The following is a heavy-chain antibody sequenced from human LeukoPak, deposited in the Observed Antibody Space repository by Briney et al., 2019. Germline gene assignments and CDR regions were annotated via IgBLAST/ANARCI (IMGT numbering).Heavy chain of an antibody. D-gene: IGHD3-10*01. CDR3: AGGRPYLYYYGSGSRFDY. J-gene: IGHJ4*02. CDR1: GGSFSGYY. CDR2: INHSGST. Sequence: PSETLSLTCAVYGGSFSGYYWSWIRQPPGKGLEWIGEINHSGSTNYNPSLKSRVTISVDTSKNQFSLKLSSVTAADTAVYYCAGGRPYLYYYGSGSRFDYWGQGTLVTVSS. V-gene: IGHV4-34*01.